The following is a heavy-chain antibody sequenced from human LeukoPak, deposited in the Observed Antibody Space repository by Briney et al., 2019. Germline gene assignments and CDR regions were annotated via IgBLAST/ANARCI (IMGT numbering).Heavy chain of an antibody. CDR3: ARVVVVIGFTD. CDR2: ISAYNGNT. CDR1: GGTFSSYD. J-gene: IGHJ4*02. Sequence: WASVKVSCKASGGTFSSYDISWVRQAPGQGLEWMGWISAYNGNTNYAQKLQGRVTMTTDTSTSTAYMGLRSLRSDDTAVYYCARVVVVIGFTDWGQGTLVTVSS. D-gene: IGHD3-22*01. V-gene: IGHV1-18*01.